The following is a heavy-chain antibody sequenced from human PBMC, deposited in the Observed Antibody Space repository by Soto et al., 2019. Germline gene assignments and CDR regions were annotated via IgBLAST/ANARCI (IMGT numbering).Heavy chain of an antibody. J-gene: IGHJ4*02. CDR2: ISYDGSNK. D-gene: IGHD1-26*01. CDR3: ARRGEGTTGSYYFDY. V-gene: IGHV3-30-3*01. Sequence: QVQLVESGGGVIQPGRSLRLSCAASGFTFSNYAMYWVRQAPGQGLEWVAVISYDGSNKYYADSVKGRFTISRDNSKNTLYLQMNSLRAEDTALYYRARRGEGTTGSYYFDYWGQGTLVTVSS. CDR1: GFTFSNYA.